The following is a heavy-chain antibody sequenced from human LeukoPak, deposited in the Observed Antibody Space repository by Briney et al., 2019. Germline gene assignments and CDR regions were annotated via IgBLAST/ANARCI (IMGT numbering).Heavy chain of an antibody. V-gene: IGHV3-11*04. CDR1: GFTFSDYY. Sequence: GGSLRLSCAASGFTFSDYYMSWIRQAPGKGLEWVSYISSSGSTIYYADSVKGRFTISRDNSKNTLYLQMNSLRAEDTAVYYCAKDEQVLRYFDWLLVKYWGQGTLVTVSS. CDR3: AKDEQVLRYFDWLLVKY. D-gene: IGHD3-9*01. CDR2: ISSSGSTI. J-gene: IGHJ4*02.